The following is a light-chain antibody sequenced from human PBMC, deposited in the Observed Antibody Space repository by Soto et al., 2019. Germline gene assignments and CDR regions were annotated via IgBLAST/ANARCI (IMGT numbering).Light chain of an antibody. J-gene: IGLJ2*01. CDR2: EVT. CDR3: KSFTASNTLL. Sequence: QSALAQSASVSASPGQSITISCSGTGSGFGCYNYVSWYQHHPGNAPKLVIYEVTHRPSGVSNRFSGSKSGNTASPTISGLQPEDEADYYCKSFTASNTLLLGGGTKVTVL. CDR1: GSGFGCYNY. V-gene: IGLV2-14*01.